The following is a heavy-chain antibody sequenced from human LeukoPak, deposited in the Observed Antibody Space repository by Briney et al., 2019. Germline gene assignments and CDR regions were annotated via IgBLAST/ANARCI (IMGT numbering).Heavy chain of an antibody. D-gene: IGHD3-10*01. J-gene: IGHJ4*02. CDR1: GYTFTSYG. CDR3: ARDWGYYGSGTESDY. V-gene: IGHV1-18*01. Sequence: GASVKVSCKASGYTFTSYGISWVRQAPGQGLEWMGWISAYNGNTNYAQKLQGRVTMTTDTSTSTVYMELRSLGSDDTAVYYCARDWGYYGSGTESDYWGQGTLVTVSS. CDR2: ISAYNGNT.